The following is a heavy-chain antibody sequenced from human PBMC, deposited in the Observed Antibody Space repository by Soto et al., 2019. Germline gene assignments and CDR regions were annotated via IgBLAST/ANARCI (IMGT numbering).Heavy chain of an antibody. D-gene: IGHD3-22*01. CDR2: SYYSGST. CDR3: ARTYYYESSGYSVPPPDY. J-gene: IGHJ4*02. CDR1: GGSISSGGYY. V-gene: IGHV4-31*03. Sequence: SGTLSLTCTVSGGSISSGGYYWRWIRQHPGKGLEWIGYSYYSGSTYYNPSLKSRVTISVDASKNQFSLKLISVTAADTAVYYCARTYYYESSGYSVPPPDYWGQGTLVTVSS.